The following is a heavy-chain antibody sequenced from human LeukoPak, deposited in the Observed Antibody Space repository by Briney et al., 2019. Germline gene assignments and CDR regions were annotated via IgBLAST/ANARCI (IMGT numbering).Heavy chain of an antibody. CDR2: FRGSDGST. J-gene: IGHJ4*02. Sequence: GGSLRLSCAASGLTFSSYSMSWVRQAPGKGLEWVSIFRGSDGSTYYADSVKGRFTISRDNSKNTLYLQMNSLRAEDTAVYYCAKESYYDSSGYYSPLGYWGQGTLVTVSS. D-gene: IGHD3-22*01. V-gene: IGHV3-23*01. CDR1: GLTFSSYS. CDR3: AKESYYDSSGYYSPLGY.